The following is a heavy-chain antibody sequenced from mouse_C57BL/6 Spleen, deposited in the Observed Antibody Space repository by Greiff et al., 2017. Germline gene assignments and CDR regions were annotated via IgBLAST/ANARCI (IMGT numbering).Heavy chain of an antibody. CDR1: GYTFTSYW. CDR2: IDPSDSYT. CDR3: ARGEGITTVEDY. Sequence: VQLQQPGAELVKPGASVKLSCKASGYTFTSYWMQWVKQRPGQGLEWIGEIDPSDSYTNYNQKFKGKATLTGDTSSSTAYMQLSSLTSEDSAVYYCARGEGITTVEDYWGQGTTLTVSS. V-gene: IGHV1-50*01. J-gene: IGHJ2*01. D-gene: IGHD1-1*01.